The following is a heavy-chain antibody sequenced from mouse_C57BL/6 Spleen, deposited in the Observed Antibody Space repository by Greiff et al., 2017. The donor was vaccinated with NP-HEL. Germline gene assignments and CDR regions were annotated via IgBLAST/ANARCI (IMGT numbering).Heavy chain of an antibody. CDR2: IYPSDSET. Sequence: QVQLQQPGAELVRPGSSVKLSCKASGYTFTSYWMDWVKQRPGQGLEWIGNIYPSDSETHYNQKFKDKATLTVDKSSSTAYMQLSSLTSEDSAVYYCAREGYYGSSSFDYWGQGTTLTVSS. CDR3: AREGYYGSSSFDY. CDR1: GYTFTSYW. D-gene: IGHD1-1*01. J-gene: IGHJ2*01. V-gene: IGHV1-61*01.